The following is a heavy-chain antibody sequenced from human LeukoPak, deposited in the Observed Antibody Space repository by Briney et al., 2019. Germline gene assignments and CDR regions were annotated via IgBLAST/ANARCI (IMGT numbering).Heavy chain of an antibody. Sequence: GGSLRLSCAASGFTFSSYWMSWVRQAPGKGLEWVANIKQDGSEKYYVDSVKGRFTISRDNSKNPPYLQMNSLRAEDTAVYYCARWRAGIAVAVDYWGQGTLVTVSS. J-gene: IGHJ4*02. CDR2: IKQDGSEK. D-gene: IGHD6-19*01. V-gene: IGHV3-7*02. CDR3: ARWRAGIAVAVDY. CDR1: GFTFSSYW.